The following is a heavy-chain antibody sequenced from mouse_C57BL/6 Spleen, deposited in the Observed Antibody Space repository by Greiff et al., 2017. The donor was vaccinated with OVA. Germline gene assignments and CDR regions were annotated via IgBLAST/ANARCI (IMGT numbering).Heavy chain of an antibody. CDR2: IYPGDGDS. D-gene: IGHD1-1*01. J-gene: IGHJ2*01. CDR1: GYAFSSSW. V-gene: IGHV1-82*01. CDR3: ARSALYYGSDY. Sequence: QVQLKESGPELVKPGASVKISCKASGYAFSSSWMNWVKQRPGKGLEWIGRIYPGDGDSNYNGKFKGKATLTADESSSTAYMQHSSLTSEDSAVYFCARSALYYGSDYWGQGTTLTVSS.